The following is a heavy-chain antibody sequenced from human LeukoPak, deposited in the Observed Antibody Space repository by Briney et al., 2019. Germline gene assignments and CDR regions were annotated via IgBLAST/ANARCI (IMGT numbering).Heavy chain of an antibody. CDR3: ARARPPDSDAFDI. J-gene: IGHJ3*02. CDR2: IGSSGGTI. D-gene: IGHD1-14*01. Sequence: GGSLRLSCAASGFTFSSYAMHWVRQAPGKGLEWVSYIGSSGGTIYYADSVMGRFTVSRDNAKNSLYLQMNNLRAEDTAVYYCARARPPDSDAFDIWGQGTMLTVSS. V-gene: IGHV3-48*04. CDR1: GFTFSSYA.